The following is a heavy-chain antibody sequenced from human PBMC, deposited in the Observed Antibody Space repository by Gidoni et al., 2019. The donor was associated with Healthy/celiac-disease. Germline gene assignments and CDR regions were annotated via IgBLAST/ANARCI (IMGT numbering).Heavy chain of an antibody. CDR2: IYPGDSDT. Sequence: EVQLVQSGAEVNKPGESLKISCKCSGYSCNSDWISWVRQMAGKGMDWMGIIYPGDSDTIYSTYFQGKVTISADKYISTAYLKWNSLKASENARCYCARSGSYYGFDYWGQGTLVNVSS. V-gene: IGHV5-51*01. CDR3: ARSGSYYGFDY. D-gene: IGHD1-26*01. J-gene: IGHJ4*02. CDR1: GYSCNSDW.